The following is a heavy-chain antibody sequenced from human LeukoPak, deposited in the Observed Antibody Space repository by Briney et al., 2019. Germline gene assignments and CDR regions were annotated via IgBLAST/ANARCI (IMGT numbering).Heavy chain of an antibody. V-gene: IGHV3-53*01. D-gene: IGHD3-22*01. CDR2: IYSGGST. J-gene: IGHJ6*03. CDR3: ARDRADDSSGYYYGAKYYYYYMDV. Sequence: GGSLRLSCAASGFTVSSNYMSWVRQAPGKGLEWVSVIYSGGSTYYADSVKGRFTISRDNSKNTLYLQMNSLRAEDTAVYYCARDRADDSSGYYYGAKYYYYYMDVWGKGTTATVSS. CDR1: GFTVSSNY.